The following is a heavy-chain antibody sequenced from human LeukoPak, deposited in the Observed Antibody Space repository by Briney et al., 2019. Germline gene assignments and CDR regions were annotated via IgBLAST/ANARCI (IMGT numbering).Heavy chain of an antibody. D-gene: IGHD1-26*01. CDR1: GFTFSSYS. CDR2: ISSSSSYI. CDR3: AREVEGMGAKTGIDY. V-gene: IGHV3-21*01. J-gene: IGHJ4*02. Sequence: GGSLRLSCAASGFTFSSYSMNWVRQAPGKGLEWVSSISSSSSYIYYADSVKGRFTISRDNAKNSLYLQMNSLRAEDTAVYYCAREVEGMGAKTGIDYWGQGTLVTVSS.